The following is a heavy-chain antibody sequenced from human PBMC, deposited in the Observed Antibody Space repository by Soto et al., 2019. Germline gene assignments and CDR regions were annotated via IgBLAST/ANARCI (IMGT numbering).Heavy chain of an antibody. CDR1: GGSISSSSYY. V-gene: IGHV4-39*01. Sequence: SDTLSLTCTVSGGSISSSSYYWGWIRQPPGKGLEWIGSIYYSGSTYYNPSPKSRVTISVDTSKNQFSLKLSSVTAADTAVYYCERRDVKHQLVGYWGQVTLVTVS. CDR3: ERRDVKHQLVGY. D-gene: IGHD6-13*01. J-gene: IGHJ4*02. CDR2: IYYSGST.